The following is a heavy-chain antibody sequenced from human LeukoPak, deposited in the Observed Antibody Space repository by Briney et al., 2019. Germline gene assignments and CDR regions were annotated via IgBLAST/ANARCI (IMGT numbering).Heavy chain of an antibody. V-gene: IGHV3-11*01. J-gene: IGHJ3*02. CDR1: GFTFSDYY. CDR2: ISSSGSTI. D-gene: IGHD3-22*01. CDR3: AREGSGYINDAFDI. Sequence: GGSLRLSCAASGFTFSDYYMSWIRQAPGKGPEWVSYISSSGSTIYYADSVKGRFTISRNNAKNSLYLQMNSLRAEDTAVYYCAREGSGYINDAFDIWGQGTMVTVSS.